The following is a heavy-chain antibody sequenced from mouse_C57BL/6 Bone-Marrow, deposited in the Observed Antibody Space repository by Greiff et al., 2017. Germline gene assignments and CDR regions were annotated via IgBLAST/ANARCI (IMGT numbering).Heavy chain of an antibody. CDR1: GYAFSSYW. CDR2: IYPGDGVT. CDR3: ASVVATPYYAMDY. J-gene: IGHJ4*01. D-gene: IGHD1-1*01. V-gene: IGHV1-80*01. Sequence: QVQLQQSGAELVKPGASVKISCKASGYAFSSYWMNWVKQRPGKGLEWIGQIYPGDGVTNYNGKFKGKATLTADKSSSTAYMQLSSLTSEDSAVYFCASVVATPYYAMDYWGQGTSVTVSS.